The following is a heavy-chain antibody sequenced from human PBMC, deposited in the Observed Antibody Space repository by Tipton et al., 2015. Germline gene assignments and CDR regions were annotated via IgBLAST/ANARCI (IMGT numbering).Heavy chain of an antibody. CDR2: IHHGGST. D-gene: IGHD2-21*01. Sequence: TLSLTCSVSGDSISSSNWWSWVRQPPGKGLEWIGEIHHGGSTNYNPSLKSRVTMSVDTSKNQFSLHLSSVTAADTAVYYCARVGYCGGSCFSGYYGMDVWGRGTTVTVSS. CDR1: GDSISSSNW. CDR3: ARVGYCGGSCFSGYYGMDV. V-gene: IGHV4-4*02. J-gene: IGHJ6*02.